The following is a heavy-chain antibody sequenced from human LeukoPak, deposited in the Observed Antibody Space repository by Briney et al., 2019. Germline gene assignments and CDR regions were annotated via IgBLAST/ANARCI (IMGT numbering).Heavy chain of an antibody. D-gene: IGHD7-27*01. CDR1: GYTFTSYG. CDR3: AAHLQNWGPFDY. V-gene: IGHV1-18*01. J-gene: IGHJ4*02. Sequence: ASVKVSCKASGYTFTSYGISWVRQAPGQGLEWMGWISAYNGNTNYAQKLQGRVTMTRDTSTSTVYIELSGLRSEDTAVYYCAAHLQNWGPFDYWGQGTLVTVSS. CDR2: ISAYNGNT.